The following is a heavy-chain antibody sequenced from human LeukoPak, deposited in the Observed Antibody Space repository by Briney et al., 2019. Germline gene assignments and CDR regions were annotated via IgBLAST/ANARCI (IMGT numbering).Heavy chain of an antibody. CDR1: GFTFSSYA. Sequence: GGSLRLSCAASGFTFSSYAVSWVRQAPGKGLEWVSLISGSASLTYYADSVKGRFTISRDNSKNTVYLQMNSLRVEDTAVYHCAKKRIAAAGENDFDYWGQGTLVTVSS. CDR2: ISGSASLT. CDR3: AKKRIAAAGENDFDY. J-gene: IGHJ4*02. D-gene: IGHD6-13*01. V-gene: IGHV3-23*01.